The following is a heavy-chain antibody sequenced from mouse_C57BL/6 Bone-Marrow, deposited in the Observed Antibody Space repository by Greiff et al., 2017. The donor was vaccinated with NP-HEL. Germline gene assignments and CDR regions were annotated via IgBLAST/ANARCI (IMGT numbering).Heavy chain of an antibody. CDR2: IHPNSGST. D-gene: IGHD3-2*02. V-gene: IGHV1-64*01. Sequence: VQLQESGAELVKPGASVKLSCKASGYTFTSYWMHWVKQRPGQGLEWIGMIHPNSGSTNYNEKFKSKATLTVDKSSSTAYMQLSSLTSEDSAVYYCAYSSGFAYWGQGTLVTVSA. CDR1: GYTFTSYW. J-gene: IGHJ3*01. CDR3: AYSSGFAY.